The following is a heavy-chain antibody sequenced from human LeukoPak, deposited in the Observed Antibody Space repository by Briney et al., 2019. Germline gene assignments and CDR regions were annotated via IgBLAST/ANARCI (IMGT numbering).Heavy chain of an antibody. V-gene: IGHV3-48*04. J-gene: IGHJ3*02. CDR1: GFTFSSYS. CDR3: ARDKYSGRLDAFDI. D-gene: IGHD1-26*01. Sequence: GGSLRLSCEASGFTFSSYSMNWVRQAPGKGLEWVSYISSSGSTIYYADSVKGRFTISRDNAKNSLYLQMNSLRAEDTAVYYCARDKYSGRLDAFDIWGQGTMVTVSS. CDR2: ISSSGSTI.